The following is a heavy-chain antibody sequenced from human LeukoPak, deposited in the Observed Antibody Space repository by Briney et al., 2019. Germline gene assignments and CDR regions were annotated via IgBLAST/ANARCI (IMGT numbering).Heavy chain of an antibody. CDR3: ARDLHYAFDI. Sequence: GGSLRLSCAASGFTFSGYATSWVRQAPGKGLEWVSTITGSGGTTYYADSVKGRFTISRDNSKNSLFLQMNSLRDEDTAVYYCARDLHYAFDIWGQGTMVTVSS. J-gene: IGHJ3*02. D-gene: IGHD3-10*01. CDR2: ITGSGGTT. CDR1: GFTFSGYA. V-gene: IGHV3-23*01.